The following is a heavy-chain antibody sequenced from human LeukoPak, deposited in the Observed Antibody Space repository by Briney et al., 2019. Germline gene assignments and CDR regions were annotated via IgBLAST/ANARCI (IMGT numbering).Heavy chain of an antibody. CDR2: INPSGGST. D-gene: IGHD3-3*01. CDR1: GYTFTSYY. J-gene: IGHJ4*02. CDR3: ARLTIFGVVSPDY. V-gene: IGHV1-46*01. Sequence: APVKVSCKASGYTFTSYYMQWVRQAPGQELEWMGIINPSGGSTSYAQKFQGRVTMTRDTSTSTVYMELSSLRSEDTAVYYCARLTIFGVVSPDYWGQGTLVTVSS.